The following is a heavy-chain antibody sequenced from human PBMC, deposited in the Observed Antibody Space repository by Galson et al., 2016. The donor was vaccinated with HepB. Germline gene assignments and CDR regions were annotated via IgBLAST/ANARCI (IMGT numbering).Heavy chain of an antibody. Sequence: ETLSLTCVVSGESLSAYYCSWIRQPPGKRLEYIGEINHSGTTKYNLSLTSRVTISVDTSKNQFSLNLTSATAADTALYYCAMSPRGFSPPWYWGQGTLVTVSS. CDR2: INHSGTT. CDR1: GESLSAYY. CDR3: AMSPRGFSPPWY. J-gene: IGHJ4*02. D-gene: IGHD5-18*01. V-gene: IGHV4-34*01.